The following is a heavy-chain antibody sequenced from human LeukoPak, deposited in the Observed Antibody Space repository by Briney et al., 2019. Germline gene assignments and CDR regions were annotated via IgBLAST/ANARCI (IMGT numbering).Heavy chain of an antibody. Sequence: ASVKVSCKASGYTFTSYYMHWVRQAPGQGLEWMGIINPSGGSTSYAQKFQGRVTMTRDTSTSTVYMELSSLRSEDTAVYYCARRYAWIQLWDAFDIWGQGTMVTVSS. V-gene: IGHV1-46*01. CDR1: GYTFTSYY. CDR3: ARRYAWIQLWDAFDI. J-gene: IGHJ3*02. D-gene: IGHD5-18*01. CDR2: INPSGGST.